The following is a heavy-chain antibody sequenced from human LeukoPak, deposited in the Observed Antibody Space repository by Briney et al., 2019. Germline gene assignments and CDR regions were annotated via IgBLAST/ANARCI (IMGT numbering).Heavy chain of an antibody. D-gene: IGHD3-22*01. CDR2: IYTGGGT. J-gene: IGHJ4*02. V-gene: IGHV3-53*01. Sequence: GGSLRLSCAVSGFTVSSNHMSWVRQAPRKGLEWVAVIYTGGGTYYADSVKGRFTISRDNSKNTLYLQMNSLGVEDTAVYYCARDGDDTSGYFSPFDYWGQGPLVTVSS. CDR1: GFTVSSNH. CDR3: ARDGDDTSGYFSPFDY.